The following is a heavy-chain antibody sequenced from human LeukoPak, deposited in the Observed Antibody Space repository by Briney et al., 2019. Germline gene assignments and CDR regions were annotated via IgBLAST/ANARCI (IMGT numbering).Heavy chain of an antibody. D-gene: IGHD1-26*01. Sequence: PGGSLRLSCAASGFTFSDYYMSWIRQTPGKGLEWVSYISSSGSTIYYADSAKGRFTISRDNAKNSLYLQMNSLRAEDTAVYYCARDDGAYAHPVDYWGQGTLVTVSS. V-gene: IGHV3-11*04. CDR1: GFTFSDYY. J-gene: IGHJ4*02. CDR2: ISSSGSTI. CDR3: ARDDGAYAHPVDY.